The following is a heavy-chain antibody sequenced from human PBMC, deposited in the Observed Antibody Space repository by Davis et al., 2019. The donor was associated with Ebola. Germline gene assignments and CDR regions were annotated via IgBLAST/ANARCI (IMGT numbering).Heavy chain of an antibody. V-gene: IGHV3-7*03. J-gene: IGHJ6*04. Sequence: GESLKISCAASGFTFSSYWMSWVRQAPGKGLEWVANIKQDGSEKYYVDSVKGRFTISRDNAKNSLYLQMNSLRAEDTAVYYCARDPSGGSGWSMGYYGMDVWGKGTTVTVSS. CDR3: ARDPSGGSGWSMGYYGMDV. CDR2: IKQDGSEK. D-gene: IGHD6-19*01. CDR1: GFTFSSYW.